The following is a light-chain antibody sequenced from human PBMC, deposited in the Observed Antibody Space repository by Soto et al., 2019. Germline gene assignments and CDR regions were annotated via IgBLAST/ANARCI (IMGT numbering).Light chain of an antibody. V-gene: IGKV3-11*01. CDR1: QSVSSY. CDR2: DAS. J-gene: IGKJ1*01. CDR3: NRCRYGPVT. Sequence: EIVLTQSPAILSMSPGERATLSCRASQSVSSYFAWYQQKPGQAPRLLIYDASNRATGVPARFSGSGSGTDFTLTIGVLDPKVFAVYYCNRCRYGPVTLGKGTKGNIK.